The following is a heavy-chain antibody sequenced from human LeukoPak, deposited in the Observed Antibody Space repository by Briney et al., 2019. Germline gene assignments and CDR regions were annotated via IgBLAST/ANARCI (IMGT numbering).Heavy chain of an antibody. CDR1: GFTFSSYW. D-gene: IGHD6-6*01. J-gene: IGHJ6*03. Sequence: GGSLRLSCAASGFTFSSYWMSWVRQAPGKGLEWVANIKQDGSEKYYVDSVKRRFTISRDNAKNSLYLQMNSLRAEDTAVYYCAREVRGAARLKHYYYYYYMDVWGKGTTVTVSS. CDR2: IKQDGSEK. V-gene: IGHV3-7*01. CDR3: AREVRGAARLKHYYYYYYMDV.